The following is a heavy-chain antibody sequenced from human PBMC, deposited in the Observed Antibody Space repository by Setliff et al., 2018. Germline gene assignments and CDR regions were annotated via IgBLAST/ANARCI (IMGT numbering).Heavy chain of an antibody. CDR1: GFTFSDYY. D-gene: IGHD3-16*01. J-gene: IGHJ4*02. Sequence: GGSLRLSCAASGFTFSDYYMAWIRQAPGKGLEWISYIHDSGNPTYYADSVKGRFTVSRDNAKNSLYLQMTSLRAEDTAIYYCARTTGYRLEGDFDYWGQGTLVTVSS. CDR3: ARTTGYRLEGDFDY. CDR2: IHDSGNPT. V-gene: IGHV3-11*01.